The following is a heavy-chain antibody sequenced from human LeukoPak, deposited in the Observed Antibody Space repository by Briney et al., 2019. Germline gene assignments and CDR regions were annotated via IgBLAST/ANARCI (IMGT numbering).Heavy chain of an antibody. CDR1: GFTFSSHS. Sequence: GGSLRLSCAASGFTFSSHSMNWLRQAPGKGLEWVSAISSSSTYTKYADSVKGRFTISRDNAKTSVYLQMDSLRDEDTAVYSCAKAGTGNQYGSGDFDLWGQGILVTVSS. CDR2: ISSSSTYT. V-gene: IGHV3-21*01. CDR3: AKAGTGNQYGSGDFDL. J-gene: IGHJ4*02. D-gene: IGHD3-10*01.